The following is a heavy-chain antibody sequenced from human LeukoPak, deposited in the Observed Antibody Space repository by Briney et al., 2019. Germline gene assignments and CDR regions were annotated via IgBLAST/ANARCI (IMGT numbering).Heavy chain of an antibody. Sequence: PGESLKISCKGSGYSFTSYWIGWVRQIPGKALEWMGIIYPGDSDTRSSPSFQGQVTISADKSISTAYLQWSSLKASDTAMYYGARPHCSGGSCYGFWFDPWGQGTLVTVSS. CDR1: GYSFTSYW. CDR2: IYPGDSDT. J-gene: IGHJ5*02. D-gene: IGHD2-15*01. CDR3: ARPHCSGGSCYGFWFDP. V-gene: IGHV5-51*01.